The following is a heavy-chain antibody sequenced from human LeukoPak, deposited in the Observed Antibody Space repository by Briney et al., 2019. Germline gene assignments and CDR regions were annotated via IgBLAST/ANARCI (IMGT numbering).Heavy chain of an antibody. V-gene: IGHV3-53*01. CDR1: GFTVSSNY. CDR2: ICSGGST. CDR3: ARAPHKYYYDSSGYNYYYYYYMDV. Sequence: GGSLRLSCAASGFTVSSNYMSWVRQAPGKGLEWVSVICSGGSTYYADSVKGRFTISRDNSKNTLYLQMNSLRAEDTAVYYCARAPHKYYYDSSGYNYYYYYYMDVWGKGTTVTVSS. D-gene: IGHD3-22*01. J-gene: IGHJ6*03.